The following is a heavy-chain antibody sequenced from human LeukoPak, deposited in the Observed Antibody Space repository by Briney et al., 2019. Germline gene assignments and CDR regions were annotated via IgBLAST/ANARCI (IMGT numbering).Heavy chain of an antibody. J-gene: IGHJ3*02. D-gene: IGHD2/OR15-2a*01. Sequence: SETLSLTCTVSGGSISSGDYYWSWIRQPPGKGLEWIGYIYYSGSTYYNPSLKSRVTISVDTSKNQFSLKLSSVTAADTAVYYCARSQYYSDFEGAFDIWGQGTMVTVSS. CDR2: IYYSGST. CDR1: GGSISSGDYY. CDR3: ARSQYYSDFEGAFDI. V-gene: IGHV4-30-4*01.